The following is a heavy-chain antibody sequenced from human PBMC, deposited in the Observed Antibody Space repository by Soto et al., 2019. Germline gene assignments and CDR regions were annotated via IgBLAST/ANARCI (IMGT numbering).Heavy chain of an antibody. CDR1: GGSISSSSYY. CDR2: IYYSGST. Sequence: SETLSLTCTVPGGSISSSSYYWGWIRQPPGKGLEWIGSIYYSGSTYYNPSLKSRVTISVDTSKNQFSLKLSSVTAADTAVYYCARHIIAVAPYNWFDPWGQGTLVTV. J-gene: IGHJ5*02. CDR3: ARHIIAVAPYNWFDP. D-gene: IGHD6-19*01. V-gene: IGHV4-39*01.